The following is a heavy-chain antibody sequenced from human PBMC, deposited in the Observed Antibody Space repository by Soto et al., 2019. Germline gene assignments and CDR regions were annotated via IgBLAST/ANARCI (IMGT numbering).Heavy chain of an antibody. D-gene: IGHD4-17*01. J-gene: IGHJ6*02. CDR3: AKGTVTKPYYYYGMDV. CDR1: GFTFSSYG. CDR2: ISYDGSNK. V-gene: IGHV3-30*18. Sequence: QVQLVESGGGVVQPGRSLRLSCAASGFTFSSYGMHWVRQAPGKGLEWVAVISYDGSNKYYADPVKGRFTISRDNSKNTLYLQMNSLRAEDTAVYYCAKGTVTKPYYYYGMDVWGQGTTVTVSS.